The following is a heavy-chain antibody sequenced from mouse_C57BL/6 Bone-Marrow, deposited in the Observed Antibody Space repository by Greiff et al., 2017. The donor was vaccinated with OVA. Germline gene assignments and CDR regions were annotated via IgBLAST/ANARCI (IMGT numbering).Heavy chain of an antibody. J-gene: IGHJ4*01. CDR3: ARLLYYDYDEGAMDY. V-gene: IGHV5-6*01. CDR2: ISSGGSYT. D-gene: IGHD2-4*01. Sequence: EVNVVESGGDLVKPGGSLKLSCAASGFTFSSYGMSWVRQTPDKRLEWVATISSGGSYTYYPDSVKGRFTISRDNAKNTLYLQMSSLKSEDTAMYYCARLLYYDYDEGAMDYWGQGTSVTVSS. CDR1: GFTFSSYG.